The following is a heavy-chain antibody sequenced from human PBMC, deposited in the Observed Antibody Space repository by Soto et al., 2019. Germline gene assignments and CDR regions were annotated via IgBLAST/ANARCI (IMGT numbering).Heavy chain of an antibody. V-gene: IGHV1-18*01. CDR3: ARDHYYDSSGYYTSSLPAY. CDR1: GYTFTSYG. J-gene: IGHJ4*02. D-gene: IGHD3-22*01. Sequence: ASVKVSCKASGYTFTSYGISWVRHAPGQGLEWMGWISAYNGNTNYAQKLQGRVTMTTDTSTSTAYMELRSLRSDDTAVYYCARDHYYDSSGYYTSSLPAYWGQGTLVTVSS. CDR2: ISAYNGNT.